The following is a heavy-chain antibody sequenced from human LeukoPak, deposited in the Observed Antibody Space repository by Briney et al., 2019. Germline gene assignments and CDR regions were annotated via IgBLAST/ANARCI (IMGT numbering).Heavy chain of an antibody. CDR1: GFTFDNYG. D-gene: IGHD6-19*01. CDR2: IRNSGRM. CDR3: AKDWYSRGWYEAYQYYGVDL. Sequence: GGSLRLSCEASGFTFDNYGMHWVRQAPGKGLEWVSFIRNSGRMAYADSVKGRFTISRDNAKNSLYLQMNSLRAEDTAFYYCAKDWYSRGWYEAYQYYGVDLWGQGTTVTVSS. V-gene: IGHV3-9*01. J-gene: IGHJ6*02.